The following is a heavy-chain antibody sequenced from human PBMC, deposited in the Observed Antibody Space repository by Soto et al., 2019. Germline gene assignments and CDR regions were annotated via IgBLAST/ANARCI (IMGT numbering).Heavy chain of an antibody. CDR2: IYWDDYK. CDR3: SHYVSTSPAGWFDP. J-gene: IGHJ5*02. Sequence: QITLKESGPTLVKPTQTLTLTCTFSGVSLSTSGEAVGWIRQPPGKALEWLALIYWDDYKRYNPTLKTRLTITKDTSKNQVVRTLTNMDPVYTATYYCSHYVSTSPAGWFDPWGQGILVTVSS. V-gene: IGHV2-5*02. CDR1: GVSLSTSGEA. D-gene: IGHD1-26*01.